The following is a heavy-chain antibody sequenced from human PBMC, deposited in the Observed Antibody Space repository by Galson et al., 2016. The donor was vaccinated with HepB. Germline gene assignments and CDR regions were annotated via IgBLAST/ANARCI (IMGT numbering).Heavy chain of an antibody. V-gene: IGHV4-4*02. J-gene: IGHJ3*02. Sequence: SETLSLTCAVSGGSISSSNWWTWVRQPPGKGLEWIGEIYHSGSTNYNPSLKSRVTISVDTSKNQFSLKLTSVTAADTAVYFCAGGLSWGGAGTEDAFDIWGQGTMVTGSS. CDR1: GGSISSSNW. CDR3: AGGLSWGGAGTEDAFDI. CDR2: IYHSGST. D-gene: IGHD3-16*02.